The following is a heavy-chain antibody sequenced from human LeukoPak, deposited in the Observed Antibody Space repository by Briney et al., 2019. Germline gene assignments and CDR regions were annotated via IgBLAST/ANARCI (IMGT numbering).Heavy chain of an antibody. J-gene: IGHJ3*02. Sequence: PETLSLTCTVSGDSINSYYWNWIRQPPGKGLEWIGYIYYSGRTDYNPSLKSRVTISVDTSKHQFSMKLKSVTAADTAVYFCARGRWLPNAFDIWGQGTMVTVFS. CDR2: IYYSGRT. CDR3: ARGRWLPNAFDI. D-gene: IGHD5-24*01. CDR1: GDSINSYY. V-gene: IGHV4-59*01.